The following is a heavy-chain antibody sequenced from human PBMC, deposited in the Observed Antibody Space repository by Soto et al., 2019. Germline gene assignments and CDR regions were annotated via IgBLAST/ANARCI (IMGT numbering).Heavy chain of an antibody. CDR2: ISGSGGST. CDR1: GFTFSSYA. D-gene: IGHD3-3*01. V-gene: IGHV3-23*01. CDR3: AKWKGITIFGVDNWFDP. Sequence: GGSLRLSCAASGFTFSSYAMSWVRQAPGKGLEWVSAISGSGGSTYYADSVKGRFTISRDNSKNTLYLQMNSLRAEDTAVYYCAKWKGITIFGVDNWFDPWGQGTLVTVSS. J-gene: IGHJ5*02.